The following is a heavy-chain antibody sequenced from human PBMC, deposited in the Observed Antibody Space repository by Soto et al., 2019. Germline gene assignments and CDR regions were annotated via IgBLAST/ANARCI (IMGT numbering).Heavy chain of an antibody. CDR2: ISGTGGTT. V-gene: IGHV3-23*01. J-gene: IGHJ6*02. CDR3: AKGDYYYGMDV. Sequence: EVQLLESGGGLVQPGGSLRLSCAASGFTFSSYAMSWVRQAPGKGLEWVSDISGTGGTTYYADSVKGRFTISRDNSKHTLSLQMNSLRADDTALYYCAKGDYYYGMDVWGQGTTVTVS. CDR1: GFTFSSYA.